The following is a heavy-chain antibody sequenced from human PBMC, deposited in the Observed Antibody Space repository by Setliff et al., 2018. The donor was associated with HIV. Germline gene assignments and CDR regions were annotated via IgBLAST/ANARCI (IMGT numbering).Heavy chain of an antibody. CDR3: AKTLPTLYPPHDYYFAMDV. CDR1: GFTFSSYA. D-gene: IGHD2-15*01. CDR2: ISGSGGST. V-gene: IGHV3-23*01. Sequence: GSLRLSCAASGFTFSSYAMSWVRQAPGKGLEWVSAISGSGGSTYYADSVKGRFTISRDNSKNTLYLQMNSLRAEDTAVYYCAKTLPTLYPPHDYYFAMDVWGQGTTVTVSS. J-gene: IGHJ6*02.